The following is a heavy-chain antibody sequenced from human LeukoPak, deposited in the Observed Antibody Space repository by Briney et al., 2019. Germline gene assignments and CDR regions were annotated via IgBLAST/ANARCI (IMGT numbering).Heavy chain of an antibody. D-gene: IGHD6-19*01. V-gene: IGHV3-73*01. CDR2: IRSKANSYAT. CDR1: GLLFGDYG. J-gene: IGHJ3*02. Sequence: PGGSLRLSCTASGLLFGDYGMTWVRQASGKGLEWVGRIRSKANSYATAYAASVKGRFTISRDDSKNTAYLQMNSLKTEDTAVYYCTRSSGWDHDAFDIWGQGTMVTVSS. CDR3: TRSSGWDHDAFDI.